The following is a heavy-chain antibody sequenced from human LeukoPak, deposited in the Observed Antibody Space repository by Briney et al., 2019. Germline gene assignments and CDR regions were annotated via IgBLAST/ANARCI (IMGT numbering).Heavy chain of an antibody. CDR1: GFTFSSYA. CDR3: TKDGSYWDFDY. Sequence: GGSLRLSCAASGFTFSSYAMSWVRQAPGKGLEWVSTISGSGGATYYAHSVKGRFTISRDNSKNTLYLQMNSLRAEDTAVYYCTKDGSYWDFDYWGHGTLVTVSS. CDR2: ISGSGGAT. V-gene: IGHV3-23*01. J-gene: IGHJ4*01. D-gene: IGHD1-26*01.